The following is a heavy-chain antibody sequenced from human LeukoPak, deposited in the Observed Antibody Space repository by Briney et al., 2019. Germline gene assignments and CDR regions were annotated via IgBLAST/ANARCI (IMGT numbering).Heavy chain of an antibody. CDR1: GFTFSSYA. J-gene: IGHJ4*02. CDR3: AKVSGSYLGLFDY. V-gene: IGHV3-23*01. D-gene: IGHD1-26*01. CDR2: ISGSGGST. Sequence: PGGSLTLSCAASGFTFSSYAMSWVRQAPGKGLEWVSAISGSGGSTYYADSVKGRFTISRDNSKNTMYLQMNSLRAEDTAVYYCAKVSGSYLGLFDYWGQGTLVTVSS.